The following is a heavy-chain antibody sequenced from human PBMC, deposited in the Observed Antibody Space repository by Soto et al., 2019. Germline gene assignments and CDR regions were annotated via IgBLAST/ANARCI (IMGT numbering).Heavy chain of an antibody. CDR1: GYTFTSYG. CDR3: ARAYCSSTSCYPRGGMDV. Sequence: ASVKVSCKASGYTFTSYGISWVRQAPGQGLEWMGWISAYNGNTNYAQKLQGRVTMTTDTSTSTAYMELRSLRSDDTAVYYCARAYCSSTSCYPRGGMDVWGQGTTVTVS. D-gene: IGHD2-2*01. V-gene: IGHV1-18*01. J-gene: IGHJ6*02. CDR2: ISAYNGNT.